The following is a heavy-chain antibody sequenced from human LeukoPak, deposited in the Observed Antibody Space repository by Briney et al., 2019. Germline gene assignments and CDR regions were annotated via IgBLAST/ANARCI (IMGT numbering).Heavy chain of an antibody. V-gene: IGHV3-23*01. D-gene: IGHD3-9*01. CDR2: ICGSGGST. J-gene: IGHJ4*02. CDR3: AKDLITIISPVDY. Sequence: SGGSLRLSCAASGFTFSSYAMSWVRRAPGKGLEWVSAICGSGGSTYYADSVKGRFTISRDNTKNTLSLQMNSLRAEDTAVYYCAKDLITIISPVDYWGQGTLVTVSS. CDR1: GFTFSSYA.